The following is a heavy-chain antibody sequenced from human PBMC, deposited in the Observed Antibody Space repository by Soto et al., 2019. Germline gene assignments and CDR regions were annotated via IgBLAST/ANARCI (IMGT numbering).Heavy chain of an antibody. V-gene: IGHV6-1*01. Sequence: QVQLQQSGPGLLMPSQTLSLTCAISADSVSSNSAAWNWIRQSPSRGLEWLGRTKFRSKWYYEYAVAVKSRITINPDTSKNQFSLQLSSVTPDDTAVYYCARDHRYAFDVWGLGTMVTVSS. CDR2: TKFRSKWYY. J-gene: IGHJ3*01. CDR3: ARDHRYAFDV. CDR1: ADSVSSNSAA.